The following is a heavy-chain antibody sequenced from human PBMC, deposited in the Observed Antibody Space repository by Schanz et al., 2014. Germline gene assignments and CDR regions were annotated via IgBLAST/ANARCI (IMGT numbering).Heavy chain of an antibody. CDR1: GFIFSDYY. J-gene: IGHJ4*02. CDR3: VRDSFFAFDY. CDR2: ISDSGDTA. V-gene: IGHV3-11*04. Sequence: QVQLVESGGGLVKPGGSLRLSCAASGFIFSDYYMAWIRQAPGKGLEWVSLISDSGDTAYYADSVKGRFTISRDNFKGALYLQMNSLRAEDTAVYYCVRDSFFAFDYWGQGTLVTVSS. D-gene: IGHD3-3*01.